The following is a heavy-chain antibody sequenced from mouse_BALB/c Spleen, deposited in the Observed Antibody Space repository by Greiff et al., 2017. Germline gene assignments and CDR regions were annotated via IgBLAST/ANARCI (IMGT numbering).Heavy chain of an antibody. Sequence: EVHVVESGGGLVQPGGSRKLSCAASGFTFSSFGMHWVRQAPGKGLEWVAYISSGSSTIDYADTVKGRCTITRDNPKNTQFLQMTSLRSEDTAMYYCARSKRYDWFAYWGQGTLVTVSA. J-gene: IGHJ3*01. V-gene: IGHV5-17*02. CDR1: GFTFSSFG. D-gene: IGHD2-12*01. CDR3: ARSKRYDWFAY. CDR2: ISSGSSTI.